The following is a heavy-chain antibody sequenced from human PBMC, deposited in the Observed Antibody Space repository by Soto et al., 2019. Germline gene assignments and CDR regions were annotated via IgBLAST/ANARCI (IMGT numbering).Heavy chain of an antibody. J-gene: IGHJ3*02. CDR1: GGSISSGGYY. CDR3: ARVPRGEPAGNAFDI. CDR2: IYYSGST. Sequence: SETLSLTCTVSGGSISSGGYYWSWIRQHPGKGLEWIGYIYYSGSTYYNPSLKSRVTISVDTSKNQFSLKLSSVTAADTAVYHCARVPRGEPAGNAFDIWGQGTMVTVSS. D-gene: IGHD3-16*01. V-gene: IGHV4-31*03.